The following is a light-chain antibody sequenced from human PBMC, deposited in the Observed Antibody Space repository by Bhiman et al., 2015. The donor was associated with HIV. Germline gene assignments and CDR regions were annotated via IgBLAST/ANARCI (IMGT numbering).Light chain of an antibody. CDR1: NIGSKS. Sequence: SYELTQPPSVSVAPGKTASITCGGNNIGSKSVHWYQQKPGQAPVLVIYYDSDRPSGIPERFSASNSGNTATLTISRVEAGDEADYYCQAWDSGAAVFGGGTKLTVL. CDR2: YDS. V-gene: IGLV3-21*01. CDR3: QAWDSGAAV. J-gene: IGLJ3*02.